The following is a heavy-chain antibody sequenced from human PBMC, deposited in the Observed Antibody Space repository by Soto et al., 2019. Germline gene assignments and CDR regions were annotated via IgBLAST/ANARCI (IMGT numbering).Heavy chain of an antibody. CDR1: GGTFSTYT. J-gene: IGHJ4*02. D-gene: IGHD3-10*01. V-gene: IGHV1-69*08. CDR3: TRDWEITVSTWAFGGF. Sequence: QVQLVQSGAEVKKPGSSVKVSCKASGGTFSTYTINWVRQAPGQDLEWMGRIIPFHGVTNYAQKFQARVKITAHKTTSTAYMGLSGLRSEHAAMYYCTRDWEITVSTWAFGGFWGRGSLVTVSS. CDR2: IIPFHGVT.